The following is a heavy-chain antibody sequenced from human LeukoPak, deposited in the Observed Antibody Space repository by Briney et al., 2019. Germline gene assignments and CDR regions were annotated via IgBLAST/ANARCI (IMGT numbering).Heavy chain of an antibody. D-gene: IGHD6-19*01. V-gene: IGHV4-59*01. Sequence: SETLSLTCTVSGGSIRSYYWSWTRQPPGKGLECIGYIYYSGSTNYNPSLKSRVTISVDTSKNQFSLELSSVTAADTAVYYCAREQWPGNYYGMDVWGQGTTVTVSS. CDR2: IYYSGST. J-gene: IGHJ6*02. CDR1: GGSIRSYY. CDR3: AREQWPGNYYGMDV.